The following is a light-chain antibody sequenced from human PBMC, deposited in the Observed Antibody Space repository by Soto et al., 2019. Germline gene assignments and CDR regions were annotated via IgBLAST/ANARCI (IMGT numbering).Light chain of an antibody. V-gene: IGKV3-11*01. Sequence: EIVWTQSPATLSLSPGERATLSCRASQSVSSYLAWYQQKPCQAPRLLIYDASNRATGIPARFSGSGSGTDFTLTISSLEPEDFAVYYGQQRSNWPRTTFGQGTKVDIK. CDR3: QQRSNWPRTT. CDR1: QSVSSY. J-gene: IGKJ1*01. CDR2: DAS.